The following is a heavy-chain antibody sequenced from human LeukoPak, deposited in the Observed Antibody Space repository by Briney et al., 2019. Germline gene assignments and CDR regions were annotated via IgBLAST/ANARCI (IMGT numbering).Heavy chain of an antibody. D-gene: IGHD3-22*01. Sequence: AGGSLRLSCAGSGFTFSRHWMHWVRQAPGKGLVWVSRINRDGTSTNYADSVKGRFTISRDNAKNTLFLQMNSLRAEDTAVYYCARGGYDSSGNSFSRAFDMWGQGTTVTVSS. CDR3: ARGGYDSSGNSFSRAFDM. J-gene: IGHJ3*02. V-gene: IGHV3-74*01. CDR2: INRDGTST. CDR1: GFTFSRHW.